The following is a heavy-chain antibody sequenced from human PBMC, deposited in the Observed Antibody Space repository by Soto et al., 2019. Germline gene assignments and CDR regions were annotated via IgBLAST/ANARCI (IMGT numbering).Heavy chain of an antibody. Sequence: GGSLRLSCAASGFTFSSYGMHWVRQAPGKGLEWVAVISYDGSNKYYADSAKGRFTISRDNSKNTLYLQMNSLRAEDTAVYYCAKGRGSGYYNSFGSFDYWGQGTLVTVSS. CDR3: AKGRGSGYYNSFGSFDY. V-gene: IGHV3-30*18. D-gene: IGHD3-3*01. CDR2: ISYDGSNK. J-gene: IGHJ4*02. CDR1: GFTFSSYG.